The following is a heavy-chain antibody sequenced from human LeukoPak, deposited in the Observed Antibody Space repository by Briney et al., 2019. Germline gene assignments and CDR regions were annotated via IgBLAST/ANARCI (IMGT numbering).Heavy chain of an antibody. CDR2: IYYSGST. D-gene: IGHD3-22*01. CDR3: AREGSGYPFDY. J-gene: IGHJ4*02. V-gene: IGHV4-59*01. CDR1: GGSISNYF. Sequence: PSETLSLACAVFGGSISNYFWSWIRQPPGKGLEWIGYIYYSGSTNYNPSLKSRVTISVDTSKNQFSLKLSSVTAADTAVYYCAREGSGYPFDYWGQGTLVTVGS.